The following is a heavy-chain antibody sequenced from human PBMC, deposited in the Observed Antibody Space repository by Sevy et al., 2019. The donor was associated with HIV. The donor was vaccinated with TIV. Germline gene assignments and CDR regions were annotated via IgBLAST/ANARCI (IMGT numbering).Heavy chain of an antibody. CDR2: ISHDGINE. J-gene: IGHJ6*02. D-gene: IGHD1-26*01. Sequence: GGSLRLSCIGSGFSFSYYGIHWVRQAPGKGLDWVALISHDGINEYYADSVKGRFTISRDNCKNTVYLEMNSPRNEDTAIYFCANAYSGSYSHSYLYALDVWGQGTTVTVSS. CDR1: GFSFSYYG. CDR3: ANAYSGSYSHSYLYALDV. V-gene: IGHV3-30*18.